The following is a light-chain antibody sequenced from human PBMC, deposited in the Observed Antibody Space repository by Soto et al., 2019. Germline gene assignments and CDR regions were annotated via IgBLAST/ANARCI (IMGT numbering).Light chain of an antibody. Sequence: EIVLTQSPGTLSLPPGERVTLSCRASQFVSSRLAWYQRRPGQVPRLLIYDTSTTAPGISARFSGSGSGTEFTLTISSLQSEDFAVYYCQEYIQWPPGMFGPGTKVDIK. CDR1: QFVSSR. CDR3: QEYIQWPPGM. CDR2: DTS. J-gene: IGKJ1*01. V-gene: IGKV3-15*01.